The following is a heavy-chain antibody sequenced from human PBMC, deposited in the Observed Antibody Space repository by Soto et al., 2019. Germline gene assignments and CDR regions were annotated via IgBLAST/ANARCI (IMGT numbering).Heavy chain of an antibody. CDR2: INHSGST. D-gene: IGHD2-2*02. CDR3: ARGLLIVVVPAAIRAGNWFDP. Sequence: PSETLSLTCAVYGGSFSGYYWSWIRQPPGKGLEWIGEINHSGSTNYNPSLKSRVTISVDTSKNQFSLKLSSVTAADTAVYYCARGLLIVVVPAAIRAGNWFDPWGQGTLVTVSS. CDR1: GGSFSGYY. V-gene: IGHV4-34*01. J-gene: IGHJ5*02.